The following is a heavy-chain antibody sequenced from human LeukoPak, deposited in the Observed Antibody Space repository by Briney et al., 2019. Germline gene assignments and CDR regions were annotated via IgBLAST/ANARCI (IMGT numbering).Heavy chain of an antibody. Sequence: ASVKVSCKASGYTFTSYGISWVRQAPGQGLEWMGWIGAYNGNTNYAQKLQGRVTMTTDTSTSTAYMELRSLRSDDTAVYYCARMWGRYIVVVPAAQYFDYWGQGTLVTVSS. CDR3: ARMWGRYIVVVPAAQYFDY. D-gene: IGHD2-2*01. V-gene: IGHV1-18*01. J-gene: IGHJ4*02. CDR2: IGAYNGNT. CDR1: GYTFTSYG.